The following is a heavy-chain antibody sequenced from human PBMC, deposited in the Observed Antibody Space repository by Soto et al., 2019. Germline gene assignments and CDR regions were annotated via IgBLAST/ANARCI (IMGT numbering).Heavy chain of an antibody. D-gene: IGHD6-19*01. Sequence: VQLVESGGALVQPGGSLRLSCAASGFTFSNYWMHWVRQGPGKGLVWVSRINSDGSSTTYADSVKGRFTIFRDNAKNTLYLQMNRLRAEDTAVYYCARGPSPIGLYDYWGQGTLVTVSS. CDR3: ARGPSPIGLYDY. V-gene: IGHV3-74*01. CDR2: INSDGSST. CDR1: GFTFSNYW. J-gene: IGHJ4*02.